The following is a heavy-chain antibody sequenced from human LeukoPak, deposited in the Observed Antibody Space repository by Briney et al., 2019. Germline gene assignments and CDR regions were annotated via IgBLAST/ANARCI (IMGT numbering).Heavy chain of an antibody. CDR1: GYTFTGYY. J-gene: IGHJ6*03. CDR3: ARSGGFLEWLSLYYMDV. V-gene: IGHV1-2*02. Sequence: GASVKVSCKASGYTFTGYYMHWVRQAPGQGLEWMGWINPDSGGTNYAQKFQGRVTMTRDTSISTAYMELSRLRSDDTAVYYCARSGGFLEWLSLYYMDVWGKGTTVTVSS. D-gene: IGHD3-3*01. CDR2: INPDSGGT.